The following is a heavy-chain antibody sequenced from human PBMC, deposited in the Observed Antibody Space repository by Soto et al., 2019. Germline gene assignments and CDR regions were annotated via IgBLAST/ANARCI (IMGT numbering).Heavy chain of an antibody. Sequence: SETLSLTCTVSGGSISSSSYYWGWIRQPPGKGLEWIGSIYYSGSTYYNPSLKSRVTISVDTSKNQFSLKLSSVTAADTAVYYCFLHVNPRFRLPPHCWFHPWCQRTPVTVS. J-gene: IGHJ5*02. D-gene: IGHD3-3*01. CDR2: IYYSGST. V-gene: IGHV4-39*01. CDR1: GGSISSSSYY. CDR3: FLHVNPRFRLPPHCWFHP.